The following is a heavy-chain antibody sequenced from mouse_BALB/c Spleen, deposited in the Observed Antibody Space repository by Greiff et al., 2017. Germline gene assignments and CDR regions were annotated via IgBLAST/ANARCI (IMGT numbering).Heavy chain of an antibody. D-gene: IGHD1-1*01. CDR1: GYTFTSYW. Sequence: VQLQQSGAELAKPGASVKMSCKASGYTFTSYWMHWVKQRPGQGLEWIGYINPSTGYTEYNQKFKDKATLTADKSSSTAYMQLSSLTSEDSAVYYCARREIYYYGSSPFDYWGQGTTLTVSS. J-gene: IGHJ2*01. V-gene: IGHV1-7*01. CDR2: INPSTGYT. CDR3: ARREIYYYGSSPFDY.